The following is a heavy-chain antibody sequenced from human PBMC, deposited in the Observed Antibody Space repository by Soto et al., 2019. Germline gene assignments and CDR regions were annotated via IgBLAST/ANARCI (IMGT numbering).Heavy chain of an antibody. CDR2: ISSSSSYI. J-gene: IGHJ6*02. Sequence: EVQLVESGGGLVKPGGSLRLSCAASGFTFSSYSMNWVRQAPGKGLEWVSSISSSSSYIYYADSVKGRFTISRDNAKNSPYLQMNSLRAEDTAVYYCARGAAWSYYYYYGMDVWGQGTTVTVSS. CDR3: ARGAAWSYYYYYGMDV. CDR1: GFTFSSYS. V-gene: IGHV3-21*01. D-gene: IGHD2-15*01.